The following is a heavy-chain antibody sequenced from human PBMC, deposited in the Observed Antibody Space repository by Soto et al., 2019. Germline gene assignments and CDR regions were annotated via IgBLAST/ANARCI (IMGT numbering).Heavy chain of an antibody. Sequence: ASVKVSCKASGYTFTSYGISWVRQAPGQGLEWMGWISAYNGNTNYAQKLQGRVTTTTETSTSTAYMELRSLRSDDTAVYYCARDASQYDSIMVFDYWGQGTLVTVSS. CDR2: ISAYNGNT. V-gene: IGHV1-18*01. D-gene: IGHD3-22*01. CDR3: ARDASQYDSIMVFDY. J-gene: IGHJ4*02. CDR1: GYTFTSYG.